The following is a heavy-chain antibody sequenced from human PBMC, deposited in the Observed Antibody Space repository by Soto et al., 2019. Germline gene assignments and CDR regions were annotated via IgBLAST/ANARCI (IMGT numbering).Heavy chain of an antibody. D-gene: IGHD3-10*01. J-gene: IGHJ4*02. CDR3: ARWWFGGRDY. Sequence: QVQLVQSGAEVKKPGSSVKVSCKASGGTFSSYTISWVRQAPGQGLGWMGRIIPILGIANYAQKFQGRVTITADKSTSTAYMELSSLRSEDTAVYYCARWWFGGRDYWGQGTLVTVSS. CDR2: IIPILGIA. CDR1: GGTFSSYT. V-gene: IGHV1-69*02.